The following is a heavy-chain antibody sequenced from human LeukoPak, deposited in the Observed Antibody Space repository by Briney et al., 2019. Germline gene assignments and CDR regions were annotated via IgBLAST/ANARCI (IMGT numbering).Heavy chain of an antibody. Sequence: GASVKVSCKASGYTFTSYYMHWVRQAPGQGLEWMGMISPSGGSTSYAQKFQGRVTMTRDMSTSTVYMELSSLRSEDTAVYYCAREGIYHYGSGRGIETPNDYWGQGTLVTVSS. CDR3: AREGIYHYGSGRGIETPNDY. CDR2: ISPSGGST. J-gene: IGHJ4*02. V-gene: IGHV1-46*01. D-gene: IGHD3-10*01. CDR1: GYTFTSYY.